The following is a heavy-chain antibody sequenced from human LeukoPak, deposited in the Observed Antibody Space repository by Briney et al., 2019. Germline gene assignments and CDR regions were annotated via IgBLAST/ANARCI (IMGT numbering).Heavy chain of an antibody. D-gene: IGHD6-19*01. CDR3: GRPGNSSGWFFDY. J-gene: IGHJ4*02. Sequence: GGSLRLSCAASGFTFSSYSMNWVRQAPGKGLEWVSYISSSSSTIYYADSVKGRFTISRDNAKNSLYLQMNSLRAEDTAVYYCGRPGNSSGWFFDYGAGEPLFTVSS. V-gene: IGHV3-48*04. CDR2: ISSSSSTI. CDR1: GFTFSSYS.